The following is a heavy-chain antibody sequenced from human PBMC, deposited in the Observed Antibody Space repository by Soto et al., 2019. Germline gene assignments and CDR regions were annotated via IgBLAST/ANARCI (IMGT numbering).Heavy chain of an antibody. CDR1: GYTFSNYG. V-gene: IGHV1-18*01. CDR2: ISLYSDGT. CDR3: GRGVPGAEAWFGP. Sequence: QVQLVQSGGEVKRPGASVKVSCKTSGYTFSNYGITWVRQAPGQPLEWLGWISLYSDGTNYAQKFQGRVTMNRDTSTTTAYMELRRLRSDDTAVYYGGRGVPGAEAWFGPWGQGTLVTVSS. D-gene: IGHD2-2*01. J-gene: IGHJ5*02.